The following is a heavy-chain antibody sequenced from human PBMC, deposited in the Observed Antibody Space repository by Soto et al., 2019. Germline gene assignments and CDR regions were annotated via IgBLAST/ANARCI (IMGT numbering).Heavy chain of an antibody. V-gene: IGHV4-59*01. J-gene: IGHJ4*02. D-gene: IGHD6-6*01. Sequence: SETLSLTCTVSGGSISSYYWSWIRLPPGKGLEWIGYIYYSGSTNYNPSLKSRVTISVDTSKNQFSLKLSSVTAADTAVYYCARGYSSSSWFDYWGQGTLVTVAS. CDR1: GGSISSYY. CDR3: ARGYSSSSWFDY. CDR2: IYYSGST.